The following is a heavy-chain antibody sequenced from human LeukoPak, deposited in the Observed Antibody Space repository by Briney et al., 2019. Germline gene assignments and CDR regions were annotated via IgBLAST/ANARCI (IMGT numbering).Heavy chain of an antibody. D-gene: IGHD6-13*01. J-gene: IGHJ4*02. CDR1: GGTFSSYA. CDR3: ASPYLNTRIAAADYYFDY. CDR2: IIPIFGTA. Sequence: SVKVSCKASGGTFSSYAISWVRQAPGQGLEWMGGIIPIFGTANYAQKFQGRVTITADESTSTAYMELSSLRSEDTAVYYCASPYLNTRIAAADYYFDYWGQGTLVTVSS. V-gene: IGHV1-69*13.